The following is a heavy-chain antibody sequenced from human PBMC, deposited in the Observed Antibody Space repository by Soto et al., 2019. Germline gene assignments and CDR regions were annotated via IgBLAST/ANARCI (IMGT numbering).Heavy chain of an antibody. Sequence: ASVKVSCKASGYTFTVYYMHWVRQAPGQGLEWMGWVNPKSGGTMYPQKFQGRVTMTWDTSISTAYMALTRLRSDDTAVYYCARDLAKGGGSAGFDFWGQGTLVTVS. CDR2: VNPKSGGT. J-gene: IGHJ4*02. D-gene: IGHD1-26*01. CDR3: ARDLAKGGGSAGFDF. V-gene: IGHV1-2*02. CDR1: GYTFTVYY.